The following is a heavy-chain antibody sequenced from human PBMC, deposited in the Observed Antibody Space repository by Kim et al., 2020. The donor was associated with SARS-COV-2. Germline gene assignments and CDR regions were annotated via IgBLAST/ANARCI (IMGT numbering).Heavy chain of an antibody. Sequence: GGSLRLSCAVSGLTFSSYAMTWVRQAPGKGLEWVSSISASGGSTYYADSVKGRFTISRDNSKNTFLQMNSLRTEDTAVYYCATSNGYYEYWGQGTLVTVSS. CDR3: ATSNGYYEY. V-gene: IGHV3-23*01. J-gene: IGHJ4*02. D-gene: IGHD3-22*01. CDR1: GLTFSSYA. CDR2: ISASGGST.